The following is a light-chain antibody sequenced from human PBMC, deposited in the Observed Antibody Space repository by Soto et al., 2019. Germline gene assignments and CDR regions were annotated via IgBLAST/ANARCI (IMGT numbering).Light chain of an antibody. Sequence: QSVLTQPPSTSGTPGQGVTIYCSGSNSNVGRNYVHWYQQLPGAAPRLLSYSNNQRPSGIPDRFFVSKSGTTASLAIRGLQSEDEGEYHCAAWDDNLRGLVFGGGTKLTVL. V-gene: IGLV1-47*02. CDR1: NSNVGRNY. CDR3: AAWDDNLRGLV. CDR2: SNN. J-gene: IGLJ2*01.